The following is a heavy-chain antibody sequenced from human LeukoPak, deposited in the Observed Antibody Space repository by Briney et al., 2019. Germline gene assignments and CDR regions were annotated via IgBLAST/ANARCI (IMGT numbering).Heavy chain of an antibody. D-gene: IGHD7-27*01. CDR3: AKLGINYYMDV. J-gene: IGHJ6*03. V-gene: IGHV3-48*03. CDR2: ISSSGSTI. Sequence: GGSLRLSCAASGFTFSSYEMNWVRQAPGKGLEWVSYISSSGSTIYYADSVKGRFTISRDNSKNTLYLQMNNLRAEDTAVYYCAKLGINYYMDVWGKGTTVTISS. CDR1: GFTFSSYE.